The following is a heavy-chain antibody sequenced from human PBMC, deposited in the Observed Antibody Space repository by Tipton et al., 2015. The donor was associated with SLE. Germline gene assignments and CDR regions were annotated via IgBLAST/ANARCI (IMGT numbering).Heavy chain of an antibody. CDR2: FFTGGST. CDR1: GGSISSGTFY. V-gene: IGHV4-61*02. J-gene: IGHJ6*03. CDR3: ATSDYFYLDV. Sequence: TLSLTCAVSGGSISSGTFYWSWIRQPAGKGLEWIGRFFTGGSTNYNPSLKSRVTISVDTSKNQFSLKLSSVTAADTAVYYCATSDYFYLDVWGKGTTVTLSS.